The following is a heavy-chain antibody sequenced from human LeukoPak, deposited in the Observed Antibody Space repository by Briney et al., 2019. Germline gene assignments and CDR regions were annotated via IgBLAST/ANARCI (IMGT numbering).Heavy chain of an antibody. CDR1: GFTFSSYS. D-gene: IGHD5-18*01. V-gene: IGHV3-48*01. Sequence: PGGSLRLSCAASGFTFSSYSMNWVRQAPGKGLEWVSYISSSSSTIYYADSVEGRFTISRDNAKNSLYLQMNNLRADDTAVYYCANDLGWIQLNLGRGQGTLVTVSS. CDR2: ISSSSSTI. CDR3: ANDLGWIQLNLG. J-gene: IGHJ4*02.